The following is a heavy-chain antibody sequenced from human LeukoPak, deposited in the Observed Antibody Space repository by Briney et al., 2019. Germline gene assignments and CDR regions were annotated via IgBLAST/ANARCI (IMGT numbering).Heavy chain of an antibody. Sequence: SETLSLTCAVYGGSFSGYYWSWIRQPPGKGPEWIGEINHSGSTNYNPSLKSRVTISVDTSKNQFSLKLSSVTAADTAVYYCARGGRNYYYYGMDVWGQGTTVTVSS. CDR3: ARGGRNYYYYGMDV. V-gene: IGHV4-34*01. D-gene: IGHD1-14*01. CDR2: INHSGST. J-gene: IGHJ6*02. CDR1: GGSFSGYY.